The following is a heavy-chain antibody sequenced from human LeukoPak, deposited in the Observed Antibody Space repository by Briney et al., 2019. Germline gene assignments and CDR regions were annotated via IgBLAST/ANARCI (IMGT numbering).Heavy chain of an antibody. V-gene: IGHV4-30-2*01. CDR3: ARVAWDYYDSRKNYFDY. D-gene: IGHD3-22*01. CDR1: GGSISSGGYS. CDR2: IYHSGST. Sequence: SQTLSLTCAVSGGSISSGGYSWSWIRQPPGKGLEWIGYIYHSGSTYYNPSLKSRVTISVDRSKNQFSLKLSSVTAADTAVYYCARVAWDYYDSRKNYFDYWGQGTLVTVSS. J-gene: IGHJ4*02.